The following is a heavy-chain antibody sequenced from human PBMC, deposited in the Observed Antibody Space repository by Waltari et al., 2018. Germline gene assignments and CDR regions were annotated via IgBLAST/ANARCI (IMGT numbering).Heavy chain of an antibody. Sequence: EVQLLESGGGLVQPGGSLKLSWSASGFRFTCYFLSWVRQAPGKGREWVAGITSSGGDTAYADSVKGRFTISRDNSNNTLFLQMSSLSAEDTAVYYCAREKSSWLPTYWGQGTLVTVSS. CDR2: ITSSGGDT. D-gene: IGHD2-2*01. J-gene: IGHJ4*02. V-gene: IGHV3-23*01. CDR3: AREKSSWLPTY. CDR1: GFRFTCYF.